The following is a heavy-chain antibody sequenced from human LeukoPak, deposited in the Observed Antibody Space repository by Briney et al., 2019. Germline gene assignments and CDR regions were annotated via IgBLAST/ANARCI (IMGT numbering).Heavy chain of an antibody. CDR1: GGSISSFY. V-gene: IGHV4-59*01. J-gene: IGHJ4*02. Sequence: SETLSLTCTVSGGSISSFYWSWIRQPPGKGLEWIGYIYYSGNTNYNPSLKNRVTISVDTSKNQFSRKLSSVTAADTAVYYCARGYSGSYGRFDYWGQGTLATVSS. CDR3: ARGYSGSYGRFDY. CDR2: IYYSGNT. D-gene: IGHD1-26*01.